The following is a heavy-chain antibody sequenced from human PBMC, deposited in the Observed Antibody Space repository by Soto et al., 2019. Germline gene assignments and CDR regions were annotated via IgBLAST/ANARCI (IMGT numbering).Heavy chain of an antibody. CDR2: ISPSGSRT. CDR3: AKEWQQLPPSHH. D-gene: IGHD6-13*01. CDR1: GFTFSSYA. V-gene: IGHV3-23*01. Sequence: EVQLLESGGGLVQPGGSLRLSCVGSGFTFSSYAMSWVRQAPGKGLEWVSTISPSGSRTYSADSVKGRFTISRDNSKNTLYLQMTSLRVGETAVYYCAKEWQQLPPSHHWGQGTLVTVSS. J-gene: IGHJ5*02.